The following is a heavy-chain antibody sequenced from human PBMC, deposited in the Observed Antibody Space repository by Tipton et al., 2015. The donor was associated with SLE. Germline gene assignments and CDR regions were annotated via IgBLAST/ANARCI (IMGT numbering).Heavy chain of an antibody. CDR2: IYYSGST. D-gene: IGHD6-19*01. V-gene: IGHV4-39*07. J-gene: IGHJ4*02. Sequence: TLSLTCTVSGGSISSSSYYWGWIRQPPGKGLEWIGSIYYSGSTYYNPSLKSRVTISVDTSKNQISLKLSSVTAADTAVYYCARGWVAGYFDYWGQGTLVTVSS. CDR3: ARGWVAGYFDY. CDR1: GGSISSSSYY.